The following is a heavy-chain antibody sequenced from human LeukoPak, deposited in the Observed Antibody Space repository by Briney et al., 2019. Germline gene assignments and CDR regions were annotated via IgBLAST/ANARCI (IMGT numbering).Heavy chain of an antibody. CDR1: GFTFSSYS. CDR2: ISSSSSTI. J-gene: IGHJ4*02. V-gene: IGHV3-48*01. CDR3: AKDRDYYDSSGSYFDY. Sequence: GGSLRLSCAASGFTFSSYSMNWVRQAPGKGLEWVSYISSSSSTIYYADSVKGRFTISRDNSKNTLYLQMNSLRAEDTAVYYCAKDRDYYDSSGSYFDYWGQGTLVTVSS. D-gene: IGHD3-22*01.